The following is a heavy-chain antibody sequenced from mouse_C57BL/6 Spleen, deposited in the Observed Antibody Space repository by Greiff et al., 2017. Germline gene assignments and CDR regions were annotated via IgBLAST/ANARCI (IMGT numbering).Heavy chain of an antibody. CDR2: IDPSDSYT. CDR3: AAMIKDAMDY. CDR1: GYTFTSYW. Sequence: QVQLQQPGAELVMPGASVKLSCKASGYTFTSYWMHWVKQRPGQGLEWIGEIDPSDSYTNYNQKFKGKSTLTVDKSSSTAYMQLSSLTSEDTAVYYCAAMIKDAMDYWGQGTSVTVSS. J-gene: IGHJ4*01. V-gene: IGHV1-69*01. D-gene: IGHD2-4*01.